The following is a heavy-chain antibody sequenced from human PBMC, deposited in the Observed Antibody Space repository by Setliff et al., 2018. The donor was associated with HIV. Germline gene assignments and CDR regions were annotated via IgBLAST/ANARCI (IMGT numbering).Heavy chain of an antibody. D-gene: IGHD3-22*01. CDR2: IYYSGST. CDR3: ARTRYYYDSSDRYWVIDS. J-gene: IGHJ5*01. Sequence: PSETLSLTCTVSGGSISSSSYYWGWIRQPPGKGLEWIGSIYYSGSTYYNPSLKSRVTISVDTSTNQFSLRLSSVTAADTAAYFCARTRYYYDSSDRYWVIDSWGPGTLVTVSS. CDR1: GGSISSSSYY. V-gene: IGHV4-39*07.